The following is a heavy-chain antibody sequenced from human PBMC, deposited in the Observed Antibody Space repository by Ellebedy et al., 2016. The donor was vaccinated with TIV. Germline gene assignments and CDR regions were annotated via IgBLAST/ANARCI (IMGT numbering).Heavy chain of an antibody. CDR2: IKQDGSEK. V-gene: IGHV3-7*01. CDR3: ARDQWLGRAYYFDS. Sequence: GESLKISCAASGFTFSNYWMTWVRQAPGKGLEWVANIKQDGSEKYYVDSVKGRFSISRDNARNSLFLQMNSLSPEDTAVYYCARDQWLGRAYYFDSWGQGTLLIVSS. D-gene: IGHD6-19*01. CDR1: GFTFSNYW. J-gene: IGHJ4*02.